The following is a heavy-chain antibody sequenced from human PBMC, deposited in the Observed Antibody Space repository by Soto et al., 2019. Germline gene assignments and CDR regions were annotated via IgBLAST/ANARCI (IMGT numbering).Heavy chain of an antibody. V-gene: IGHV3-23*01. J-gene: IGHJ6*02. CDR1: GFTLSSYA. CDR2: ISGSDGST. Sequence: EVQLLESGGGLVQPGKSLRLSCAASGFTLSSYAMSWVRQAPGKGLEWVSSISGSDGSTYYADSVRGRFTISRDNSRNTLYLRMNSLKVEDTAVYYCAKKTSSRLRLEDVWGLGTTVTVSS. D-gene: IGHD3-16*01. CDR3: AKKTSSRLRLEDV.